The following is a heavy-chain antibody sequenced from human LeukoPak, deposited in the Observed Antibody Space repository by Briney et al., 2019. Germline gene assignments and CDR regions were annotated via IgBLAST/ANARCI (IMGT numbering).Heavy chain of an antibody. CDR3: ARGRGGYSSGWYANWFDP. J-gene: IGHJ5*02. V-gene: IGHV4-34*01. CDR1: GGSFSGYY. D-gene: IGHD6-19*01. CDR2: INHSGST. Sequence: PSETLSLTCAVYGGSFSGYYWSWIRQPPGKGLEWIGEINHSGSTNYNPSLKSRVTISVDTSKNQFSLKLSSVTAAGTAVYYCARGRGGYSSGWYANWFDPWGQGTLVTVSS.